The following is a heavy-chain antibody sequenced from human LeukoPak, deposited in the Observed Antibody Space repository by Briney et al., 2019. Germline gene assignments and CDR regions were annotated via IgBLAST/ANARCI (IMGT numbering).Heavy chain of an antibody. CDR2: ISGSGDNT. CDR1: GFTFRTYA. V-gene: IGHV3-23*01. Sequence: PGGSLRLSRAASGFTFRTYAMNWVRQAPGKGLEWVSGISGSGDNTYYADSVKGRFTISRDNSKNTLYLQMNSLRAEDTAVYYCAKGDDILTGYLSYFDYWGQGTLVTVSS. CDR3: AKGDDILTGYLSYFDY. D-gene: IGHD3-9*01. J-gene: IGHJ4*02.